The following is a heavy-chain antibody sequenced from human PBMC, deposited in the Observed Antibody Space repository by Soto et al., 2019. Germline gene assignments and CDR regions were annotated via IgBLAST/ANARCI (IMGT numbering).Heavy chain of an antibody. CDR3: ARARYYDSSGQSLFGY. CDR2: ISYDGSNK. V-gene: IGHV3-30-3*01. Sequence: GGSLRLSCATSGFTFSVYAMHWVRQAPGKGLEWVAVISYDGSNKYYADSVKGRFTISRDNSKNTLYLQMNSLRAEDTAVYYCARARYYDSSGQSLFGYWGQGTLVTVSS. J-gene: IGHJ4*02. CDR1: GFTFSVYA. D-gene: IGHD3-22*01.